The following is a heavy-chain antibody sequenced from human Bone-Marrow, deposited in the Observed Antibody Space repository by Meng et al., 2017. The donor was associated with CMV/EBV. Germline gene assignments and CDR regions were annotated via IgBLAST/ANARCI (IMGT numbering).Heavy chain of an antibody. CDR3: ASIVGASIDY. D-gene: IGHD1-26*01. CDR1: GFTCSSYW. Sequence: ESLKISCAASGFTCSSYWMSWVRQAPGKGLEWVANIKQDGSEKYYVDPVKGRFTISRDNSKNTLYLQMNSLRAEDTAVYYCASIVGASIDYWGQGTLVTVSS. CDR2: IKQDGSEK. J-gene: IGHJ4*02. V-gene: IGHV3-7*01.